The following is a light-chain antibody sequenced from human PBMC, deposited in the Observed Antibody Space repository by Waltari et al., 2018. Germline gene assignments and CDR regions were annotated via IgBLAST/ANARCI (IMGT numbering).Light chain of an antibody. CDR1: SSDVGGYNF. CDR2: DVT. V-gene: IGLV2-14*03. CDR3: SSYTTSSTYV. Sequence: QSALTQPASVSGSPGQSITISCTGTSSDVGGYNFVSWYQQHPGKVPKLIIYDVTNRPSAVSNRFSRSKSGNTASLTISALQAEDEADYYCSSYTTSSTYVFGTGTKVTVL. J-gene: IGLJ1*01.